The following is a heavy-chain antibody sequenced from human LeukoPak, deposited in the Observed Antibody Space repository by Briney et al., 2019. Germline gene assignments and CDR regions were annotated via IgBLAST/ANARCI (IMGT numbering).Heavy chain of an antibody. V-gene: IGHV3-48*01. D-gene: IGHD3-10*01. Sequence: GGSLRLSCAASGFTFSSYSMNWVRQAPGKGLEWLSYISGSSSIMSYADSVRGRFTISRDNAKNTLYLQMNSLRAEDTAVYYCTRDLGFDPYWGQGTLVTVSS. CDR1: GFTFSSYS. CDR3: TRDLGFDPY. J-gene: IGHJ4*02. CDR2: ISGSSSIM.